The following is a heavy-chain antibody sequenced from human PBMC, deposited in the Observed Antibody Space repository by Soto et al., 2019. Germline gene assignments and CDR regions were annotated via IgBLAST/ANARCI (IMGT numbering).Heavy chain of an antibody. CDR3: AGQGLYGDYFPSAFDI. Sequence: QLQLQESGPGLVKPSETLSLTCTVSGGSISSSSYYWGWIRQPPGKGLEWIGSIYYSGSTYYNPSLKSRATIAVDTSKNQFSLKLSSVTAADTAVYYCAGQGLYGDYFPSAFDIWGQGTMVTVSS. D-gene: IGHD4-17*01. CDR1: GGSISSSSYY. V-gene: IGHV4-39*01. J-gene: IGHJ3*02. CDR2: IYYSGST.